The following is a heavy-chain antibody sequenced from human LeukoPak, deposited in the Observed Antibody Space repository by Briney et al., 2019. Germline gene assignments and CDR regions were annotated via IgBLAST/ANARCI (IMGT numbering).Heavy chain of an antibody. J-gene: IGHJ6*02. CDR2: ISYDGSNK. Sequence: GSLRLSCAASGFTFSSYAMHWVRQAPGKGLEWVAVISYDGSNKYYADSVKGRFTISRDNSKNTLYLQMNSLRAEDTAVYYCARSKAYYYYGMDVWGQGTTVTVSS. CDR3: ARSKAYYYYGMDV. CDR1: GFTFSSYA. V-gene: IGHV3-30-3*01.